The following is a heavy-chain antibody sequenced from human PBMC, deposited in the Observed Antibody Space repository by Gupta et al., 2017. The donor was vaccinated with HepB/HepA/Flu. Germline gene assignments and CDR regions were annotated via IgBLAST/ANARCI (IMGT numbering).Heavy chain of an antibody. J-gene: IGHJ4*02. CDR1: GFTFSSHS. CDR2: ISTSGSHK. Sequence: EVQLVESGGGLVKPGGSLRLACAATGFTFSSHSMHWVRQAPGMGLEWVSSISTSGSHKFHADSVRGRFTISRDNAKNSLYLQMNSLRAEDTAIYYCAREKGDGSFDYWGQGTLVTVSS. CDR3: AREKGDGSFDY. V-gene: IGHV3-21*01. D-gene: IGHD3-10*01.